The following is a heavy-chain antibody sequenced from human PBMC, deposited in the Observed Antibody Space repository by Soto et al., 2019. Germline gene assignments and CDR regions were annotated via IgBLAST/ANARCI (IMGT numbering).Heavy chain of an antibody. Sequence: SYSMNWVRQAPGKGLEWVSYISSSSSTIYYADSVKGRFTISRDNSKNTLYLQMNSLRAEDTAVYYCAKYALRYFDLPLGMDVCGQGTTVTVSS. CDR1: SYS. J-gene: IGHJ6*02. V-gene: IGHV3-48*01. CDR2: ISSSSSTI. D-gene: IGHD3-9*01. CDR3: AKYALRYFDLPLGMDV.